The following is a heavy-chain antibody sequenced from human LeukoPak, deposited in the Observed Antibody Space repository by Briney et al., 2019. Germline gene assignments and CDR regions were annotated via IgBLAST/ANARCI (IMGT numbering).Heavy chain of an antibody. J-gene: IGHJ4*02. CDR3: ARDTYYSDSSGYPDY. D-gene: IGHD3-22*01. CDR2: ISAYNGNT. CDR1: GGTFSSYA. V-gene: IGHV1-18*01. Sequence: ASVKVSCKASGGTFSSYAISWVRQAPGQGPEWMGWISAYNGNTNYAQKLQGRVTMITDTSTSTAYMELRSLKSDDTAVYYCARDTYYSDSSGYPDYWGQGTLVTVSS.